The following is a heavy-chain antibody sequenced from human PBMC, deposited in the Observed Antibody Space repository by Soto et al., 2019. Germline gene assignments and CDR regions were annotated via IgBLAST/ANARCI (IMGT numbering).Heavy chain of an antibody. Sequence: SETLSLTCTVSGGSISSSSYYWGWIRQPPGKGLEWIGSIYYSGSTYYNPSLKSRVTISVDTSKNQFSLKLSSVTAADTAVYYCASHSGSYYYYYMDVWGKGTTVTVSS. J-gene: IGHJ6*03. CDR3: ASHSGSYYYYYMDV. V-gene: IGHV4-39*01. CDR2: IYYSGST. D-gene: IGHD3-10*01. CDR1: GGSISSSSYY.